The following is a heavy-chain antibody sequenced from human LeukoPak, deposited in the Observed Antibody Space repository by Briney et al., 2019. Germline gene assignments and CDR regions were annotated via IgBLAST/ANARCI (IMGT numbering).Heavy chain of an antibody. CDR1: GYTLTELS. V-gene: IGHV1-24*01. D-gene: IGHD3-10*01. CDR3: ATAVVRGVMSGFHP. Sequence: ASVKVSCKVSGYTLTELSMHWVRQAPGKGLEWMGGFDPEDGETIYAQKFQGRVTMTEDTSTDTAYMELSSLRSEDTAVYYCATAVVRGVMSGFHPWGQGTLVTVSS. CDR2: FDPEDGET. J-gene: IGHJ5*02.